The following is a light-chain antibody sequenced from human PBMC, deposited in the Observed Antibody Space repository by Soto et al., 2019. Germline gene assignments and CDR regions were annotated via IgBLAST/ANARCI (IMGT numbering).Light chain of an antibody. J-gene: IGLJ2*01. CDR2: GNN. CDR1: SSNIGAGYD. V-gene: IGLV1-40*01. Sequence: QLVLTQPPSASGAPGQRVTISCTGRSSNIGAGYDVHWYQQLPGTAPKLLIYGNNNRPSGVPDRFSGSKSGTSASLAITGLQAEDEADYYCQSHDSSLSGHVVFGGGTKVTVL. CDR3: QSHDSSLSGHVV.